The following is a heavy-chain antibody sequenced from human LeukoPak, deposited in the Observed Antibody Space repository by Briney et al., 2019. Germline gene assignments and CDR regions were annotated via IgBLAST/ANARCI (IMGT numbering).Heavy chain of an antibody. D-gene: IGHD1-1*01. CDR2: ISGSGSNI. CDR1: ELTFSTYE. Sequence: GGSLRLSCAASELTFSTYEMNWVRQAPGKGLEWISYISGSGSNIYYADSVKGRFTVSRDNAKKSLYLQMNSLRTEDTAVYYCARTTSFDYWGQGTLVTVSS. V-gene: IGHV3-48*03. J-gene: IGHJ4*02. CDR3: ARTTSFDY.